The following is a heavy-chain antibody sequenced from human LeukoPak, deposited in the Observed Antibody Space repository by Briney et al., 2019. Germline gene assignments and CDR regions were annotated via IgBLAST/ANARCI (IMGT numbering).Heavy chain of an antibody. CDR3: ARVSGRLERQSDLDY. CDR2: ISGDSTYI. V-gene: IGHV3-21*01. Sequence: KTGGSLRLSCAASGFTFASYSMNWVRQAPGKGLEWVSSISGDSTYIYNAGSVKGRFTISRDNAQALLYLQMISLRADDTAVYYCARVSGRLERQSDLDYWGQGTLVIVSS. J-gene: IGHJ4*02. D-gene: IGHD1-1*01. CDR1: GFTFASYS.